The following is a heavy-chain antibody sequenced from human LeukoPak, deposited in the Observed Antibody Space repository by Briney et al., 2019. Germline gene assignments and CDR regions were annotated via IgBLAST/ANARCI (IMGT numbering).Heavy chain of an antibody. CDR1: GGSISSYY. J-gene: IGHJ4*02. CDR2: IYYSGST. V-gene: IGHV4-59*08. Sequence: SETLSLTCTVSGGSISSYYWSRIRQPPGKGLEWIGYIYYSGSTNYNPSLKSRVTISVDTSKNQFSLKLSSVTAADTAVYYCAGRTGTLDYWGQGTLVTVSS. D-gene: IGHD1-7*01. CDR3: AGRTGTLDY.